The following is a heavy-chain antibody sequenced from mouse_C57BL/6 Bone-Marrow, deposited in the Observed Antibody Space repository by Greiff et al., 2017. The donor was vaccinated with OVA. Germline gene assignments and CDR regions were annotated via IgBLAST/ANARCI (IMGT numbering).Heavy chain of an antibody. CDR1: GFNIKDYY. J-gene: IGHJ1*03. CDR2: IDPEDGET. D-gene: IGHD1-1*01. CDR3: ASRRVVAHWYFDV. Sequence: EVQRVESGAELVKPGASVKLSCTASGFNIKDYYMHWVKQRTEQGLEWIGRIDPEDGETKYAPKFQGKATITADTSSNTAYLQLSSLTSEDTAVYYCASRRVVAHWYFDVWGTGTTVTVSS. V-gene: IGHV14-2*01.